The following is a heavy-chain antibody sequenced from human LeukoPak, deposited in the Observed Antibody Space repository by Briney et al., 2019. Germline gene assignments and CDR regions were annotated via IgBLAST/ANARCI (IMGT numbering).Heavy chain of an antibody. J-gene: IGHJ6*03. V-gene: IGHV4-59*01. D-gene: IGHD6-19*01. CDR3: ARDKCSSGPTHYYYMDV. Sequence: SETLSLTCTVSGGSISSYYWSWIRQPPGKGLEWIGYIYYSVSTNYNPSLKSRVTISVDTSKNQFSLKLSSVTAADTAVYYCARDKCSSGPTHYYYMDVWGKGTTVTVSS. CDR2: IYYSVST. CDR1: GGSISSYY.